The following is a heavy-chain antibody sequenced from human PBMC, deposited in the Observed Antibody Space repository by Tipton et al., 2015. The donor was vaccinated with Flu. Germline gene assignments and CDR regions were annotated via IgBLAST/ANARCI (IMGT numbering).Heavy chain of an antibody. J-gene: IGHJ4*02. V-gene: IGHV4-39*01. CDR1: GGSASSSDYS. Sequence: TLSLTCTVSGGSASSSDYSWGWIRQPPGKGLDWIGNIYYSGSTHYIPSLKSRVTISVDTSKNQISLKLSSVTAADTAVYYCARLSYYDVDLKNFYFEYWGQGTLVTVSS. CDR2: IYYSGST. CDR3: ARLSYYDVDLKNFYFEY. D-gene: IGHD3-10*02.